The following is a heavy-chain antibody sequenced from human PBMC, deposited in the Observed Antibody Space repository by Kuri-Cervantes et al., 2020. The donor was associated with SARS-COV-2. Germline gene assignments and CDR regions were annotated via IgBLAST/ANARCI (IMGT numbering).Heavy chain of an antibody. CDR3: ARVSGLAARLLLTNYYYGMDV. V-gene: IGHV3-13*01. J-gene: IGHJ6*02. CDR2: IGTAGDT. CDR1: GFTFSSYD. Sequence: GGSLRLSCAASGFTFSSYDMHWVRQATGKGLEWVSAIGTAGDTYYPDSVKGRFTISRDNSKNTLYLQMNSLRAEDTAVYYCARVSGLAARLLLTNYYYGMDVWGQGTTVTVSS. D-gene: IGHD6-6*01.